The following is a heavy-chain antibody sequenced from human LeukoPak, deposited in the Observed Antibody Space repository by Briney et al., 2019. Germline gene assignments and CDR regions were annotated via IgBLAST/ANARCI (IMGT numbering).Heavy chain of an antibody. CDR1: GGSFSGCY. J-gene: IGHJ6*02. CDR3: ARGHCSGGSCYSYYYYGMDV. V-gene: IGHV4-34*01. D-gene: IGHD2-15*01. Sequence: PSETLSLTCAVYGGSFSGCYWSWIRQPPGKGLEWIGEINHSGSTNYNPSLKSRVTISVDTSKNQFSLKLSSVTAADTAVYYCARGHCSGGSCYSYYYYGMDVWGQGTTVTVSS. CDR2: INHSGST.